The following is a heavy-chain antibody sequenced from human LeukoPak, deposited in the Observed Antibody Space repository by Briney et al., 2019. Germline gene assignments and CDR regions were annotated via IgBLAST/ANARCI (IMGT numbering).Heavy chain of an antibody. D-gene: IGHD3-16*01. CDR2: IKQDGSEI. CDR1: GFTFSSSW. CDR3: VRDLYGGDDH. J-gene: IGHJ5*02. Sequence: GGSLRLSCAASGFTFSSSWMNWVRQAPGKGLEWVANIKQDGSEIHYVGSVRGRFTISRDDAKDSLYLQMNSLRAEDTAVYYCVRDLYGGDDHWGQGTLVTVSS. V-gene: IGHV3-7*04.